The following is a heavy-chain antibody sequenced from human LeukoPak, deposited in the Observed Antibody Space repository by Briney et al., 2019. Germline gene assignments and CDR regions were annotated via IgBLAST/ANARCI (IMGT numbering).Heavy chain of an antibody. CDR1: GGTFSSYA. Sequence: SVKVSCKASGGTFSSYAISWVRQAPGQGLEWMGGIIPIFGTANYAQKFQGRVTMTEDTSTDTAYMELSSLRSEDTAVYYCATVIGVDSSRTFYYYYYGMDVWGQGTTVTVSS. J-gene: IGHJ6*02. D-gene: IGHD3-22*01. CDR2: IIPIFGTA. V-gene: IGHV1-69*06. CDR3: ATVIGVDSSRTFYYYYYGMDV.